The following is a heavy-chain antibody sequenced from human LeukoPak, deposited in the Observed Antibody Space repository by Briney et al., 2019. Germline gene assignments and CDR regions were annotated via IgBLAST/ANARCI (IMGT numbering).Heavy chain of an antibody. Sequence: PGGSLRLSCVASGLPIGDFAMHWVRQASGKGLEWVSLIGGDGVSTFYADSVKGRFSISRDNSKNSLSLEMNSLRTEDTAMYYCARESGKFDYWGQGTLVAVSS. V-gene: IGHV3-43*02. J-gene: IGHJ4*02. CDR2: IGGDGVST. CDR3: ARESGKFDY. CDR1: GLPIGDFA.